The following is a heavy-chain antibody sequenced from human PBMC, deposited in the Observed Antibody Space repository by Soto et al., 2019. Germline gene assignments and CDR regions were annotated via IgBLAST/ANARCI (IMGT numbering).Heavy chain of an antibody. Sequence: EVQLVESGGGLVQPGGSLRLSCAASGFTFSSYWMSWVRQAPGKGLEWVANIKQDGSEKYYVDSVKGRFTISRDNAKNSLFLQMNSLRAEDTAVYYGARVIVVVTGGVNYWGQGTLVTVSS. D-gene: IGHD2-21*02. CDR3: ARVIVVVTGGVNY. CDR1: GFTFSSYW. V-gene: IGHV3-7*05. J-gene: IGHJ4*02. CDR2: IKQDGSEK.